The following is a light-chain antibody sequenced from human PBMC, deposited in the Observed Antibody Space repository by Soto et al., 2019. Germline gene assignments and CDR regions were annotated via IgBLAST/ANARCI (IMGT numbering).Light chain of an antibody. V-gene: IGKV1-5*01. CDR3: QQYHSDSST. Sequence: DVQMTQSVAAVSASAVDTVTITCRASQSISTWLAWYQQKPGKAHQLLIFDASSLRIGVPSRFSGSGSGTEFTLTISSLQPDDFATYYSQQYHSDSSTFGQGTNVAI. CDR2: DAS. J-gene: IGKJ1*01. CDR1: QSISTW.